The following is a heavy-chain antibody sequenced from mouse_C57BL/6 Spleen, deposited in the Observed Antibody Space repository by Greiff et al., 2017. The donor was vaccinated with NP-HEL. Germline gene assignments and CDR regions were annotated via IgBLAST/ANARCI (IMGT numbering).Heavy chain of an antibody. CDR3: TSLLPKENYFDY. J-gene: IGHJ2*01. Sequence: EVQGVESGAELVRPGASVKLSCTASGFNIKDDYMHWVKQRPEQGLEWIGWIDPENGDTEYASKFQGKATITADTSSNTAYLQLSSLTSEDTAVYYCTSLLPKENYFDYWGQGTTLTVSS. V-gene: IGHV14-4*01. CDR2: IDPENGDT. CDR1: GFNIKDDY. D-gene: IGHD1-1*01.